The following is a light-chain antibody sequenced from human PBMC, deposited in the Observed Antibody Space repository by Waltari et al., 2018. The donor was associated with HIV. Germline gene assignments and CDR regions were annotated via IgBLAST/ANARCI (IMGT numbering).Light chain of an antibody. CDR3: AAWDDSLDVWV. J-gene: IGLJ3*02. Sequence: QSVLTQPPSASGTPGQRVTISCSGGSSSIGRKTVNWYQQLPGMAPKLLIYTNDQRPSGVPDRFSGSKSGTSASLAISGLQSEDESDYYFAAWDDSLDVWVFGGGTKLTVL. CDR2: TND. V-gene: IGLV1-44*01. CDR1: SSSIGRKT.